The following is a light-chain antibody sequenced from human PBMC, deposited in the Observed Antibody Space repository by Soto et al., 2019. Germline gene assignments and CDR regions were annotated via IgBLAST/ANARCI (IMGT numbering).Light chain of an antibody. CDR2: AAS. CDR3: QQSYSTPYT. J-gene: IGKJ2*01. Sequence: DIQMTQSPSSLSASVGDRVTITCRASQSISSYLNWYQQKPGIAPKVLIYAASSLQSGVPLRFSGSGSGTGFTLTISSLQPEDFATYYCQQSYSTPYTFGQGTKLEIK. CDR1: QSISSY. V-gene: IGKV1-39*01.